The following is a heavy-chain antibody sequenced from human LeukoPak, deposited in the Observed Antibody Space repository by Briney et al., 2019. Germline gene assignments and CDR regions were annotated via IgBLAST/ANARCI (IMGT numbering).Heavy chain of an antibody. CDR2: VSGSGGNT. J-gene: IGHJ4*02. V-gene: IGHV3-23*01. CDR3: AKGGPYYYGSGSYEGFDY. D-gene: IGHD3-10*01. CDR1: GFTFNSYA. Sequence: GGALRLSCAASGFTFNSYAMSWVRQAPGKGREWVSTVSGSGGNTYYADSVKGRFTISRDNSKNTLYLQMNSLRAEDTAVYYCAKGGPYYYGSGSYEGFDYWGQGTLVTVSS.